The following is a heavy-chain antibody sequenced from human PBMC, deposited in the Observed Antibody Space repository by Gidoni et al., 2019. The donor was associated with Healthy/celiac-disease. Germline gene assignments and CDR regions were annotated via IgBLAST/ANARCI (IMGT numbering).Heavy chain of an antibody. D-gene: IGHD3-10*01. J-gene: IGHJ2*01. CDR1: GFTFSSYG. V-gene: IGHV3-30*18. CDR2: ISYDGSNK. Sequence: QVQLVESGGGVVQPGRSLRLSCAASGFTFSSYGMHWVRQAPGKGLEWVAVISYDGSNKYYADSVKGRFTISRDNSKNTLYLQMNSLRAEDTAVYYCAKDSGNWYFDLWGRGTLVTVSS. CDR3: AKDSGNWYFDL.